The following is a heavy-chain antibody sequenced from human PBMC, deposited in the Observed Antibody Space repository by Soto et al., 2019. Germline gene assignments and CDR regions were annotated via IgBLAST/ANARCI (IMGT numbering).Heavy chain of an antibody. J-gene: IGHJ4*02. V-gene: IGHV3-21*01. CDR3: ARGGNTVTHYPLDY. CDR1: GFTFSSYS. CDR2: ISSSSSYI. Sequence: WSLRLSCAASGFTFSSYSMNWVRQAPGKGLEWVSSISSSSSYIYYADSVKGRFTISRDNAKNSLYLQMNSLRAEDTGVYYCARGGNTVTHYPLDYWGQGTLVTVSS. D-gene: IGHD4-4*01.